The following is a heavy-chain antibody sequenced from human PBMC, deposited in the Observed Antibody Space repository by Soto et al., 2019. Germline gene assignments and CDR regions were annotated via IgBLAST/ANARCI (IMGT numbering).Heavy chain of an antibody. J-gene: IGHJ3*02. CDR1: GFTFSSYW. Sequence: GGSLRLSCAASGFTFSSYWMSWVRQSPGKGLEWVANIKQDGSEKYYVDSVKGRFTISRDNAKNSLYLQMNSLRAEDTAVYYCARHGPSDAFDIWGQGTMVTVSS. CDR3: ARHGPSDAFDI. V-gene: IGHV3-7*03. CDR2: IKQDGSEK.